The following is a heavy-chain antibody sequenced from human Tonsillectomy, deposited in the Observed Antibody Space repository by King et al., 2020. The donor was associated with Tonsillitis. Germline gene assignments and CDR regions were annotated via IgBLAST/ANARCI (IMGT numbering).Heavy chain of an antibody. CDR3: AGDAGGYCSGTSCLSWFEP. CDR1: RFTFTTYT. V-gene: IGHV3-30*04. D-gene: IGHD2-2*03. J-gene: IGHJ5*02. CDR2: ISHDGSNK. Sequence: VQLVESGGGVVQPGRSLRLSCAASRFTFTTYTLHWVRQAPGKGLEGVAVISHDGSNKYYADSVQGRFTISRDNSNNTLYLQMNSLRAEDTAVYYCAGDAGGYCSGTSCLSWFEPWGQGTLVTVSS.